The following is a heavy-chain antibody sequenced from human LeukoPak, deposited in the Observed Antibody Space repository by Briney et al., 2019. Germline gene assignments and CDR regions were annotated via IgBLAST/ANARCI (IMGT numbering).Heavy chain of an antibody. CDR2: IYSGGST. Sequence: PGGSLRLSCAASGFTVSSNYMSWVRQAPGKGLEWVSVIYSGGSTYYADFVKGRFTISRDNSKNTLYLQMNSLRAEDTAVYYCASPSSRSYYYDSSGYYLLYWGQGTLVTVSS. V-gene: IGHV3-53*01. CDR3: ASPSSRSYYYDSSGYYLLY. D-gene: IGHD3-22*01. CDR1: GFTVSSNY. J-gene: IGHJ4*02.